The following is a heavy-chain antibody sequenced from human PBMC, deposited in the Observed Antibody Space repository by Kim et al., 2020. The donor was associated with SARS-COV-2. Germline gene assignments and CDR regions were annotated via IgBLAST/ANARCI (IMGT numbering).Heavy chain of an antibody. D-gene: IGHD1-26*01. V-gene: IGHV3-11*05. Sequence: GGSLRLSCAASGFTFSDYYMSWIRQAPGKGLEWVSYISSSSSYTNYADSVKGRFTISRDNAKNSLYLQMNSLRAEDTAVYYCARDSVIENSGSPVHDAFDIWGQGTMVTVSS. CDR2: ISSSSSYT. J-gene: IGHJ3*02. CDR1: GFTFSDYY. CDR3: ARDSVIENSGSPVHDAFDI.